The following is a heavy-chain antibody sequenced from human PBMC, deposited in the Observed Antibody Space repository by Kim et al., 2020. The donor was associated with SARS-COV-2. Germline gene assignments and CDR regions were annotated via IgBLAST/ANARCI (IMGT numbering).Heavy chain of an antibody. V-gene: IGHV4-39*01. D-gene: IGHD3-22*01. Sequence: SETLSLTCTVSGGSISSSSYYWGWIRQPPGKGLEWIGSIHYSGSTYYNPSLKSRVTISVDTSKNQFSLKLRSVTAADTAVYYCARQRITMIVVVTNFDY. CDR3: ARQRITMIVVVTNFDY. J-gene: IGHJ4*01. CDR2: IHYSGST. CDR1: GGSISSSSYY.